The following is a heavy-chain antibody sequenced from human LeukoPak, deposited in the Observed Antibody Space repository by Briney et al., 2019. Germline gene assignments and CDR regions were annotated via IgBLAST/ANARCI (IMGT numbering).Heavy chain of an antibody. CDR2: LSGSGGST. J-gene: IGHJ4*02. Sequence: GGSLRLSCAASGFTFSSYAMSWVRQAPGKGLEWVSSLSGSGGSTYYADSVKGRFTISRDNSKNTLYLQTNSLRVEDTAVYYCAKDPHTGYSFAYWGQGTLVTVSS. D-gene: IGHD5-18*01. V-gene: IGHV3-23*01. CDR1: GFTFSSYA. CDR3: AKDPHTGYSFAY.